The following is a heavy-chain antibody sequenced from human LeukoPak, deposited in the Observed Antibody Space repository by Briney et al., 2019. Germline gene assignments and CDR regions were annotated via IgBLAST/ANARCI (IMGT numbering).Heavy chain of an antibody. D-gene: IGHD1-26*01. V-gene: IGHV3-30*03. CDR1: GFASSSYG. Sequence: GGSLRLSCVASGFASSSYGMHWVRQAPGKGLECVAVISHDGGNEYYADSVKGRFAISRDNAKNSLYLQMNSLRAEDTAVYYCARISGSYVFDYWGQGTLVTVSS. J-gene: IGHJ4*02. CDR3: ARISGSYVFDY. CDR2: ISHDGGNE.